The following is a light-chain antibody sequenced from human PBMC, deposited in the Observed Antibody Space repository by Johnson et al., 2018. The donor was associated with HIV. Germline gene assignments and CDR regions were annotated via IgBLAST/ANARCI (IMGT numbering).Light chain of an antibody. V-gene: IGLV1-51*02. Sequence: QAVLTQPPSVSAAPGQKVTISCSGSSSNIGNNYVSWYQQLPGTAPKLLIYENNKRPSGIPDRFSGSKSGTSATLAITGLPTGDEADYYCGTWDSSLGALVFGTGTKVTVL. CDR2: ENN. CDR3: GTWDSSLGALV. CDR1: SSNIGNNY. J-gene: IGLJ1*01.